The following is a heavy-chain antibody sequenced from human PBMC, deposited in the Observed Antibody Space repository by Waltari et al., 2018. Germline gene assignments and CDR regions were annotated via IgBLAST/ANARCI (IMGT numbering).Heavy chain of an antibody. Sequence: QVQLQQWGAGLLKPSETLSLTCAVYGGSFSGYYWSWIRQPPGKGLEWIGEINHSGSTNYNPSLKSRVTISVDTSKNQFSLKLSSVTAADTAVYYCARETLGRKVDFDYWGQGTLVTVSS. CDR1: GGSFSGYY. J-gene: IGHJ4*02. CDR3: ARETLGRKVDFDY. V-gene: IGHV4-34*01. CDR2: INHSGST. D-gene: IGHD1-26*01.